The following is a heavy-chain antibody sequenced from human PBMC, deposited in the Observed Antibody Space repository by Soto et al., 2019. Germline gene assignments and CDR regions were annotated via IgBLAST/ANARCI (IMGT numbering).Heavy chain of an antibody. D-gene: IGHD6-13*01. CDR3: ARDPMAQAAPAGDYFDY. CDR2: IIPIFGTA. Sequence: QVQLVQSGAEVKKPGSSVKVSCKASGGTFSSYAISWVRQAPGQGLEWMGGIIPIFGTANYAQKFQGRVTITADESTSTAYIELSSLRSEDTAVYYCARDPMAQAAPAGDYFDYWGQGTLVTVSS. J-gene: IGHJ4*02. V-gene: IGHV1-69*12. CDR1: GGTFSSYA.